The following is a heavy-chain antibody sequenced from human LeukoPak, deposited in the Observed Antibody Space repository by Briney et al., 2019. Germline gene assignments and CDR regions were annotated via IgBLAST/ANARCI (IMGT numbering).Heavy chain of an antibody. CDR3: ATGLEFGWLSEGEETDY. V-gene: IGHV1-24*01. J-gene: IGHJ4*02. Sequence: ASVKVSCKVSGYTLTELSMHWVRQAPGKGLEWMGGFDPEDGETIYAQKFQGRVTMTEDTSTDTAYMELSSLRSEDTAVYYCATGLEFGWLSEGEETDYWGQGTLVTVSS. D-gene: IGHD3-22*01. CDR2: FDPEDGET. CDR1: GYTLTELS.